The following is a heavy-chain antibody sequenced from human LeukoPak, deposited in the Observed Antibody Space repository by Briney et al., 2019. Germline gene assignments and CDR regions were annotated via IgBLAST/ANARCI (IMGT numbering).Heavy chain of an antibody. CDR1: GGSISSYY. CDR2: IYTSGST. CDR3: ARGTMTTVVTPYWYFDL. V-gene: IGHV4-4*07. J-gene: IGHJ2*01. D-gene: IGHD4-23*01. Sequence: PSETLSLTCTVSGGSISSYYWSWIRQPAGKGLEWIGRIYTSGSTNYNPSLKSRVTISVDKSKNQFSLKLSSVTAADTAVYYCARGTMTTVVTPYWYFDLWGRGTLVTVSS.